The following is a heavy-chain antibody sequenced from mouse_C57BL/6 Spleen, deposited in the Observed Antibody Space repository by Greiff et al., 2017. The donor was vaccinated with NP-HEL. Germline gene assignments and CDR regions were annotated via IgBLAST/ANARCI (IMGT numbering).Heavy chain of an antibody. D-gene: IGHD2-1*01. CDR2: IDPSDSYT. J-gene: IGHJ1*03. CDR3: ARLGYGNYWYFDV. CDR1: GYTFTSYW. V-gene: IGHV1-50*01. Sequence: QVQLQQPGAELVKPGASVKLSCKASGYTFTSYWMQWVKQRPGQGLEWIGEIDPSDSYTNYNQQFKGKATLTVDTSSSTAYMQLSSLTSEDSAVYSCARLGYGNYWYFDVWGTGTTVTVSS.